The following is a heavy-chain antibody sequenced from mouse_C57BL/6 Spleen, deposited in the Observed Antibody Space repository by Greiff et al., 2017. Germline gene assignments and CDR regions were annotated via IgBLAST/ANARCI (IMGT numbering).Heavy chain of an antibody. CDR2: IDPEDGEN. D-gene: IGHD2-4*01. J-gene: IGHJ2*01. CDR3: SRGYDYAHRGDYLDY. Sequence: VQLQQPGAELVKPGASVKLSCTASGFNIKDYYMHWVKQRTEPGLEWIGRIDPEDGENKYAPKFQYKATITADSSSNTAYMQLSSLTSADTAVYYCSRGYDYAHRGDYLDYWGQGTPLTVSS. V-gene: IGHV14-2*01. CDR1: GFNIKDYY.